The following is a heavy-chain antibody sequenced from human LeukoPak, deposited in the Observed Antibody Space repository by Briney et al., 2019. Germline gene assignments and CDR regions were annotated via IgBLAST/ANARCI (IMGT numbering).Heavy chain of an antibody. Sequence: GGSLRHSCAASGFTFSSYAMSWVRQAPGKGLEWVSAISGSGGSTYYADSVKGRFTISRDNSKNTLYLQMNSLRGDDTAVYYCAKDGSYTWETTSGYHSWGQGTLVTVSS. D-gene: IGHD1-26*01. CDR3: AKDGSYTWETTSGYHS. CDR1: GFTFSSYA. J-gene: IGHJ4*02. V-gene: IGHV3-23*01. CDR2: ISGSGGST.